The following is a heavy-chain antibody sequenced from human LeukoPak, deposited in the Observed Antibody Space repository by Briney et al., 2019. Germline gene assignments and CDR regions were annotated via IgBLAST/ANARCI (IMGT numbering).Heavy chain of an antibody. CDR1: GFTFSSYG. CDR3: AKDQNSGYYFDY. D-gene: IGHD3-22*01. Sequence: GGSLRLSCAASGFTFSSYGMHWVRQAPGKGLEWVAVIWYDGNNKNYADSVKGRFTISRDNSKNTLYLQMNSLRAADTAGYYCAKDQNSGYYFDYWGQGTLVTVSS. J-gene: IGHJ4*02. CDR2: IWYDGNNK. V-gene: IGHV3-33*06.